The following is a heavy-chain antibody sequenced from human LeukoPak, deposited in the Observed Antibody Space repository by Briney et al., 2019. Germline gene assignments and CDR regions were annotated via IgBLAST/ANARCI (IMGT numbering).Heavy chain of an antibody. Sequence: PSETLSLTCTVSGDSISSSSYYWGWIRQPPGKGLEWIASIYSSVTYYNPSLKSRVTISVDTSKNQFSLNLSSVTAADTAVYYCASRPFLWSLAYWGQGTLVTVSS. CDR2: IYSSVT. D-gene: IGHD3-3*01. CDR3: ASRPFLWSLAY. V-gene: IGHV4-39*01. CDR1: GDSISSSSYY. J-gene: IGHJ4*02.